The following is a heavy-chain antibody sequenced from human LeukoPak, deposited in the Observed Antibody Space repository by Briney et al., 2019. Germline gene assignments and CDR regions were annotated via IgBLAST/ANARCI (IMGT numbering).Heavy chain of an antibody. D-gene: IGHD3-3*01. Sequence: GGSLRLSCAASGFTFSSYSMNWVRQAPGKGLEWVSSISSSSSYIYYADSVKGRFTISRDNAKNSLYLQVNSLRAEDTAVYYCASTPYYDFWSGYPDYFDYWGQGTLVTVSS. CDR2: ISSSSSYI. V-gene: IGHV3-21*01. J-gene: IGHJ4*02. CDR3: ASTPYYDFWSGYPDYFDY. CDR1: GFTFSSYS.